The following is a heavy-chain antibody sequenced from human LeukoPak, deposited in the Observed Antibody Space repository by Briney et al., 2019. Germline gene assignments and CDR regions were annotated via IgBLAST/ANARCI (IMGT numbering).Heavy chain of an antibody. D-gene: IGHD2-2*01. Sequence: PSETLSLTCAVYGGSFSGYYWSWLRQPPGKGLEWIGEINHSGSNNYNPSLKSRVTISVDTSKNQFSLKLSSVTAADTAVYYCARGRGDIVVVPAATPFDYWGQGTLVTVSS. CDR1: GGSFSGYY. J-gene: IGHJ4*02. CDR3: ARGRGDIVVVPAATPFDY. V-gene: IGHV4-34*01. CDR2: INHSGSN.